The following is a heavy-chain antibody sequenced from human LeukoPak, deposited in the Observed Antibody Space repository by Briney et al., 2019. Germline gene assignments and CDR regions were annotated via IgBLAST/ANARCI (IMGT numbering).Heavy chain of an antibody. J-gene: IGHJ4*02. CDR1: GFTFSTYA. D-gene: IGHD3-9*01. CDR2: ISYDGSNT. Sequence: GGSLRLSCAASGFTFSTYAMHWVRQAPGKGLEWVAVISYDGSNTYYADSAKGRFTISGDNAKSSLYLQMNSLRAEDTAVYYCARGADFLTGYVTFDYWGQGSLVTVSS. V-gene: IGHV3-30*07. CDR3: ARGADFLTGYVTFDY.